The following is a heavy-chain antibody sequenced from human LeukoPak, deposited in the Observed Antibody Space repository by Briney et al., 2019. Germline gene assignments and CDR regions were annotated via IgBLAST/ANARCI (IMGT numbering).Heavy chain of an antibody. CDR2: ISYDGSNK. V-gene: IGHV3-30*18. CDR3: AKPRWELYYFDY. D-gene: IGHD1-26*01. J-gene: IGHJ4*02. CDR1: GFTFSSYG. Sequence: SGGSLRLSCAASGFTFSSYGMHGVRHAPGKGLEWVAVISYDGSNKYYADSVKGRFTISRDNSKNTLYLQMNSLRAEDTAVYYCAKPRWELYYFDYWGQGTLVTVSS.